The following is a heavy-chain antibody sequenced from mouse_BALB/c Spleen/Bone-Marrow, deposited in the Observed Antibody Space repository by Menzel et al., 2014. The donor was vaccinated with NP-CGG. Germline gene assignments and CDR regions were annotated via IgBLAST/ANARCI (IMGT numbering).Heavy chain of an antibody. D-gene: IGHD2-3*01. V-gene: IGHV4-1*02. CDR2: INPDSSTI. CDR1: GFDFSGYW. J-gene: IGHJ3*01. Sequence: EVKVVESGGGLVQPGGSLKLSCAASGFDFSGYWMSWVRQAPGKGLEWIGEINPDSSTINYTPSLKDKFIISRHNAKNTLFLQMSKVRSEDTALYYCARLGYYGGFAYWGQGTLVTVSA. CDR3: ARLGYYGGFAY.